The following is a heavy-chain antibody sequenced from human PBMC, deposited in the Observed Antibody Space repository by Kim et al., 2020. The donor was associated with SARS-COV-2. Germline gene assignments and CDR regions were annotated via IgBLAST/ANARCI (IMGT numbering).Heavy chain of an antibody. V-gene: IGHV3-43*02. J-gene: IGHJ4*02. Sequence: GGSLRLSCAASGFTFDDYAIQWVRQAPGKGLEWVSLISRDGGEIKYADSVKGRFTISRDNSKNSVYLQMNSLRSEDTALYYCVRGSQWLIKNWGQGTQVTVSS. CDR1: GFTFDDYA. D-gene: IGHD6-19*01. CDR2: ISRDGGEI. CDR3: VRGSQWLIKN.